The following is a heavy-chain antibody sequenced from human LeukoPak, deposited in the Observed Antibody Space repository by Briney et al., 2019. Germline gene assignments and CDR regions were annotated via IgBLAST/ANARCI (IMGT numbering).Heavy chain of an antibody. CDR2: ISAYNGNT. D-gene: IGHD7-27*01. Sequence: ASVKVSCKASGYTFTSYGISWVRQAPGQGLEWMGWISAYNGNTNYAQKLQGRVTMTTDTSTSTAYMELRSLRSGDTAVYYCASNPPRTGDFNYWGQGALVTVSS. V-gene: IGHV1-18*01. CDR1: GYTFTSYG. CDR3: ASNPPRTGDFNY. J-gene: IGHJ4*02.